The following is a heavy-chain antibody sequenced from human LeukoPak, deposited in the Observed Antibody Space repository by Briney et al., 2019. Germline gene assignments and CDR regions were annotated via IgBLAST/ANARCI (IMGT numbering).Heavy chain of an antibody. CDR2: ISYDGSNK. CDR3: AKDSGYSSGWPPVNYFDY. D-gene: IGHD6-25*01. CDR1: GFTFSSYG. Sequence: GGSLRLSCAASGFTFSSYGMHWVRQAPGKGLEWVAVISYDGSNKYYADSVKGRFTISRDNSKNTLYLQMNSLRAEDTAVYYCAKDSGYSSGWPPVNYFDYWGQGTLVTVSS. J-gene: IGHJ4*02. V-gene: IGHV3-30*18.